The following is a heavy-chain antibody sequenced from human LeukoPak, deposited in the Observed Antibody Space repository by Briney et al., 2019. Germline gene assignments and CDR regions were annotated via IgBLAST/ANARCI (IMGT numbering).Heavy chain of an antibody. CDR1: GFTFSSYW. CDR3: ARDSRYSGYDYTSY. V-gene: IGHV3-7*01. Sequence: GGSLRLSCAASGFTFSSYWMSWVRQAPGKGLEWVANINQDGSEKYYVDSVKGRFTISRDNAKNSLYLQMNSLRAEDTAVYYCARDSRYSGYDYTSYWGQGTLVTVSS. CDR2: INQDGSEK. D-gene: IGHD5-12*01. J-gene: IGHJ4*02.